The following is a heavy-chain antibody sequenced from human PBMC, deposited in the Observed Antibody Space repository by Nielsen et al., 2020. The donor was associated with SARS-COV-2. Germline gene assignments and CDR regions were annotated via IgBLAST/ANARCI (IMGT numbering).Heavy chain of an antibody. CDR2: IYSGGST. V-gene: IGHV3-53*04. Sequence: GGSLRLSCAASGFTVSSNYMSWVRQAPGKGLEWVSVIYSGGSTYYADSVKGRFTISRHNSKNTLYLQMNSLRAEDTAVYYCARDTGGYSYGWHGYFDYWGQGTLVTVSS. D-gene: IGHD5-18*01. CDR3: ARDTGGYSYGWHGYFDY. CDR1: GFTVSSNY. J-gene: IGHJ4*02.